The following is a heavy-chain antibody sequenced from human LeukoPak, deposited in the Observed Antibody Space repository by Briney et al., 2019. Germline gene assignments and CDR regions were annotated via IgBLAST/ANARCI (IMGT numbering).Heavy chain of an antibody. D-gene: IGHD1-26*01. CDR3: AREVVGAQGCYFDY. J-gene: IGHJ4*02. CDR1: GGTFSSYA. CDR2: IIPIFGTA. V-gene: IGHV1-69*13. Sequence: ASVKVSCKASGGTFSSYAISWVRQAPGQGLEWMGGIIPIFGTANYAQKFQGRVTITADESTSTAYRELSSLRSEDTAVYYCAREVVGAQGCYFDYWGQGTLVTVSS.